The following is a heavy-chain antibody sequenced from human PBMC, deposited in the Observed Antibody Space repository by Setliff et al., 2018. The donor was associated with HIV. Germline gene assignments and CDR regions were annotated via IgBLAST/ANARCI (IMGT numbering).Heavy chain of an antibody. D-gene: IGHD3-3*01. V-gene: IGHV4-34*01. CDR3: ARPALGIGGGSKFDS. CDR2: INHSGST. CDR1: GGSFSDYY. Sequence: PSETLSLTCAVYGGSFSDYYWSWIRQPPGKGLEWIGEINHSGSTNYNASLKSRVTISVDPSQNQFSLRLISVTAADAAMYYCARPALGIGGGSKFDSWGQGTLVTVSS. J-gene: IGHJ4*02.